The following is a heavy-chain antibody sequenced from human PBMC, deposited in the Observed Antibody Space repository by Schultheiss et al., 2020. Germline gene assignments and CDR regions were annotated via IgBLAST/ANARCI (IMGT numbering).Heavy chain of an antibody. CDR3: ARRLEVWYCSSTSCEYYYYYMDV. CDR1: GGFVSSGSYY. J-gene: IGHJ6*03. V-gene: IGHV4-61*01. D-gene: IGHD2-2*01. Sequence: SETLSLTCTVSGGFVSSGSYYWSWIRQPPGKGLEWIGYIYYSGSTNYNPSLKSRVTISVDTSKNQFSLKLSSVTAADTAVYYCARRLEVWYCSSTSCEYYYYYMDVWGKGTTVTVSS. CDR2: IYYSGST.